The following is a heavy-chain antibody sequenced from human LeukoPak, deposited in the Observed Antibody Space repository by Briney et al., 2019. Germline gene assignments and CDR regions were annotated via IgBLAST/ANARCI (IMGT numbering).Heavy chain of an antibody. CDR3: ARFGSGWHYFDY. D-gene: IGHD6-19*01. V-gene: IGHV4-34*01. CDR1: GGSFSGYY. CDR2: INHSGST. Sequence: PSETLSLTCAVYGGSFSGYYWSWIRQPPGKGLEWIGEINHSGSTNYNPSLKSRVTISVDTSKNQFSLKLSSVTAADTAVYYCARFGSGWHYFDYWGQGTLVTVS. J-gene: IGHJ4*02.